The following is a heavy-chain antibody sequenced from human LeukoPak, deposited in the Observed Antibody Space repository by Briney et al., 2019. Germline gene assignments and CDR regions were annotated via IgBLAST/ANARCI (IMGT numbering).Heavy chain of an antibody. D-gene: IGHD3-22*01. V-gene: IGHV7-4-1*02. CDR2: INTNTGNP. CDR1: GYTLTIYA. CDR3: ARDRDYYDSSGYFPRKKLFDP. J-gene: IGHJ5*02. Sequence: ASVKVSCKASGYTLTIYAMNWVRQAPGQGLEWMGWINTNTGNPTYAQGFTGRFVFSLDTSVSTAYLQISSLKAEDTAVYYCARDRDYYDSSGYFPRKKLFDPWGQGTLVTVSS.